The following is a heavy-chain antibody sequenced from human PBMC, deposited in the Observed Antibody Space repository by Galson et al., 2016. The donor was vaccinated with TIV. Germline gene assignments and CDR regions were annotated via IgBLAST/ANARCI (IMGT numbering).Heavy chain of an antibody. CDR1: GYTFASHW. V-gene: IGHV5-51*03. Sequence: QSGAEVKRPGESLKISCRGSGYTFASHWIAWVRQMPGKGLELMGVVYPGDADTRYTPSFQGQVTISVDKSMKTAYLEWTSLKSSDTAMYYFARPTGINHIGPFEMWGQGTMVIVSS. J-gene: IGHJ3*02. CDR2: VYPGDADT. D-gene: IGHD3-9*01. CDR3: ARPTGINHIGPFEM.